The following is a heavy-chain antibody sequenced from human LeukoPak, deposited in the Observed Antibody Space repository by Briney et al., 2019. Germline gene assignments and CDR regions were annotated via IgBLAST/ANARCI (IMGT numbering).Heavy chain of an antibody. J-gene: IGHJ5*02. Sequence: PGGSLRLSCAASHFTVRNNYMGAARQATGKGLDCISDIFNGGHTYYAESVKGRFTISRDNSKNTLYLQMNSLRAEDTAVYYCAGTSGYNYGMFDPWGQGTLVTVSS. CDR3: AGTSGYNYGMFDP. D-gene: IGHD5-18*01. CDR2: IFNGGHT. V-gene: IGHV3-53*01. CDR1: HFTVRNNY.